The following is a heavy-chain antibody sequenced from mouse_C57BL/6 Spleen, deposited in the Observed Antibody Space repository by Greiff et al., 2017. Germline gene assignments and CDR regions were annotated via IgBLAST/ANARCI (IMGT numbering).Heavy chain of an antibody. Sequence: VQLQQSGAELVKPGASVKISCKASGYAFSSYWMNWVKQRPGKGLEWIGQIYPGDGDTNYNGKFKGKATLTADKSSSTAYMQLSSLTSEDSAVYFCARSSAVVADDYWGQGTSVTVSS. CDR2: IYPGDGDT. CDR3: ARSSAVVADDY. J-gene: IGHJ4*01. V-gene: IGHV1-80*01. CDR1: GYAFSSYW. D-gene: IGHD1-1*01.